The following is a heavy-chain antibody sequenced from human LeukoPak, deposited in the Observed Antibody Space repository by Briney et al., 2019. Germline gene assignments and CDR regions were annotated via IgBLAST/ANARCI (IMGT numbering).Heavy chain of an antibody. V-gene: IGHV3-48*03. CDR3: ARDVGFGGYSRGIFDY. D-gene: IGHD3-10*01. J-gene: IGHJ4*02. CDR1: GFSFSSYE. Sequence: GGSLRLSCAASGFSFSSYEMNWVRRAPGKGLEWVSYISSSGSTKYYADSVKGRFTMSRDNAKNSLYLQMNSLRAEDTVVYYCARDVGFGGYSRGIFDYWGQGTLVTVSS. CDR2: ISSSGSTK.